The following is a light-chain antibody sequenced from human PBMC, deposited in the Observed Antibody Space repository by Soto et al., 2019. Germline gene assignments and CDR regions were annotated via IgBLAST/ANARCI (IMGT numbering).Light chain of an antibody. CDR2: DVS. CDR1: QNIDTS. V-gene: IGKV1-5*01. Sequence: DIQMTPSPSTLSGSLGDSVTITCRASQNIDTSLAWYQHKPGKAPKLLMFDVSNLESGVPSRFSGSGSGTDFTLTISSLQPEDFATYYCQQANSFPLTFGGGTKVDI. CDR3: QQANSFPLT. J-gene: IGKJ4*01.